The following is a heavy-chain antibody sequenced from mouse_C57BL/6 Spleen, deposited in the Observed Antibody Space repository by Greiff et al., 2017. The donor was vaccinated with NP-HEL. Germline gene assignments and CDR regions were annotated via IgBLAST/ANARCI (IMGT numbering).Heavy chain of an antibody. CDR1: GYPFTSYW. J-gene: IGHJ3*01. D-gene: IGHD2-4*01. V-gene: IGHV1-69*01. CDR3: ARRDYGGFAY. Sequence: QVQLQQPGAELVMPGASVKLSCKASGYPFTSYWLHWVKQRPGQGLEWIGEIDPSDSYTNYNQKFKGKSTLTVDKSSSTAYMQLSSLTSEDSAVYYCARRDYGGFAYWGQGTLVTVSA. CDR2: IDPSDSYT.